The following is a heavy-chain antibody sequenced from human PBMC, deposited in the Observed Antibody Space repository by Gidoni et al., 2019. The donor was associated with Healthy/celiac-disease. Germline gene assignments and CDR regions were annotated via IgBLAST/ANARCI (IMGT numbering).Heavy chain of an antibody. D-gene: IGHD6-13*01. J-gene: IGHJ4*02. V-gene: IGHV1-3*01. Sequence: QVQLVQSGAEVKKPGASVQVSCKASGSTFPSYAMHWVRPAPGQRFEWMVWINAGNGNTKYSQKFQGRVTITRDTSASTAYMELSSLRSEDTAVDYCARTTGYSSSWYFDYWGQGTLVTVSS. CDR3: ARTTGYSSSWYFDY. CDR1: GSTFPSYA. CDR2: INAGNGNT.